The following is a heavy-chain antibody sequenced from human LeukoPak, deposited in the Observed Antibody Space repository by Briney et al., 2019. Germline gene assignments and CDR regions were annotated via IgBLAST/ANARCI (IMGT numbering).Heavy chain of an antibody. CDR3: ATGAPVVTYPFHAFDI. Sequence: GASVKVSCKASGYTFTNYYIHWVRQAPGQGLEWVGLINPSGGNTGYAQRFQGRVTVTEDTSTDTAYMELSSLRSEDTAVYYCATGAPVVTYPFHAFDIWGQGTMVTVSS. J-gene: IGHJ3*02. V-gene: IGHV1-46*01. CDR2: INPSGGNT. D-gene: IGHD4-23*01. CDR1: GYTFTNYY.